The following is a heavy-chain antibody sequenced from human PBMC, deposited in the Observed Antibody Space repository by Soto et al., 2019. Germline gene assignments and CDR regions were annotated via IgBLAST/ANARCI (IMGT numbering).Heavy chain of an antibody. J-gene: IGHJ5*02. D-gene: IGHD3-10*01. CDR3: ARDRVKSTWFDP. CDR1: GGSISSGGYY. CDR2: IYYSGST. V-gene: IGHV4-31*03. Sequence: TLSPTCTVSGGSISSGGYYWSWIRQHPGKGLEWIGYIYYSGSTYYNPSPKRRVTISEDTSKNQFSLKLSSLTAPPTAMYYCARDRVKSTWFDPWGQGTLVTVSS.